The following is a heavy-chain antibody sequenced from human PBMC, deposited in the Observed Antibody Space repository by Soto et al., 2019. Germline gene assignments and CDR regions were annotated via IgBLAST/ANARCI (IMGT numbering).Heavy chain of an antibody. J-gene: IGHJ4*02. CDR2: IWYDGSNK. D-gene: IGHD2-21*02. V-gene: IGHV3-33*01. Sequence: QVQLVESGGGVVQPGRSLRLSCAASGFTFSSYGMHWVRQAPGKGLEWVAVIWYDGSNKYYADSVKGRLTISRDNSKNTLYLQMNSLRAEDTAVYYCARGGLTDYFDSWGQGTLVTVSS. CDR1: GFTFSSYG. CDR3: ARGGLTDYFDS.